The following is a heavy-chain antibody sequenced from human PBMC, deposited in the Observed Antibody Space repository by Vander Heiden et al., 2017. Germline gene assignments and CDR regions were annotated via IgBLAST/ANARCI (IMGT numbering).Heavy chain of an antibody. CDR1: GGSISSSSYY. D-gene: IGHD4-17*01. J-gene: IGHJ4*02. CDR3: AATTMTTQFDY. V-gene: IGHV4-39*01. Sequence: QLQLQESGPGLVKPSETLSLTCTVSGGSISSSSYYWGWIRQPPGSGLEWIGNVYYTGSTYYNPSLKSRVTISVDTSKNQFSLKLSSVTAADTAVYYCAATTMTTQFDYWGQGTLVTVSS. CDR2: VYYTGST.